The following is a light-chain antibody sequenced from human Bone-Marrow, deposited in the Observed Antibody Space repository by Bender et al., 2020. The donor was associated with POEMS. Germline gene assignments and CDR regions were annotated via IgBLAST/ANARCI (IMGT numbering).Light chain of an antibody. Sequence: HSALTQPASVSASPGQSITISCTGTDSDIDAYNHVSWYQQYAGKAPRIIIYAVSSRASGISDRFSGSKSGNTASLTISGRLADEEADYYCASYRTGGHYVFGSGTRVTVL. J-gene: IGLJ1*01. CDR2: AVS. CDR1: DSDIDAYNH. V-gene: IGLV2-14*03. CDR3: ASYRTGGHYV.